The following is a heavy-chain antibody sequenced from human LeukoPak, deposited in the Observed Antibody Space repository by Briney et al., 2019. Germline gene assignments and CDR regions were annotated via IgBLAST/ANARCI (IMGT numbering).Heavy chain of an antibody. D-gene: IGHD5-18*01. J-gene: IGHJ4*02. CDR1: GFTFNSYS. CDR3: ARASGDIVETATMGSY. Sequence: AGGSLRLSCAASGFTFNSYSMNWVRQAPGKGLEWVSSISSSSSSIYYADSVKGRFTISRDNAKNSLYLQMNSLRAEDTAVYYCARASGDIVETATMGSYWGQGTLVTVSS. V-gene: IGHV3-21*01. CDR2: ISSSSSSI.